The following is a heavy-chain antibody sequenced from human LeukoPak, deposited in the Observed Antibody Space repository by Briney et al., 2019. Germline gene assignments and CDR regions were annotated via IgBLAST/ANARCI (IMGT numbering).Heavy chain of an antibody. CDR2: FDPEDGET. J-gene: IGHJ3*02. D-gene: IGHD3-10*01. CDR1: GYTLTELS. CDR3: ATVSYYGSGSYYNWAFDI. V-gene: IGHV1-24*01. Sequence: ASVKVSCKVSGYTLTELSMHWVRQAPGKGLEWMGGFDPEDGETIYAQKFQGRVTMTEDTSTDTAYMELSSLRSEDTAVYYCATVSYYGSGSYYNWAFDIWGQGIMVTVSS.